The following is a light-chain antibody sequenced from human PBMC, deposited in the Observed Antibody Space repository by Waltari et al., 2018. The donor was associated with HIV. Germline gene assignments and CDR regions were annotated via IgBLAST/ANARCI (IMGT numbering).Light chain of an antibody. J-gene: IGKJ4*01. CDR2: TTS. V-gene: IGKV1-39*01. CDR3: QQSYSTPQLT. Sequence: DIQKTQSPSSLSASVGDRVTITCRASQSVIKYLNWYQQKPGKAPKLLIYTTSSLESGVPSRFSGSGSGTDFTLTISSLQPEDFATYYCQQSYSTPQLTFGGGTKVEIK. CDR1: QSVIKY.